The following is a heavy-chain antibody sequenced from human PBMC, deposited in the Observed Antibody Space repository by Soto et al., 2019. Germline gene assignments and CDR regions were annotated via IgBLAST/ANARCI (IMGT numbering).Heavy chain of an antibody. D-gene: IGHD5-18*01. CDR2: IYYSGST. J-gene: IGHJ4*02. CDR3: ARDDKYNYGQDY. Sequence: SETLSLTCTVSGGSISSSSYYWGWIRQPPGKGLEWIGSIYYSGSTYYNPSLKSRFTISRDNAKDSLYLQMNSLRDEDTAVYYCARDDKYNYGQDYWGQGTQVTVSS. CDR1: GGSISSSSYY. V-gene: IGHV4-39*02.